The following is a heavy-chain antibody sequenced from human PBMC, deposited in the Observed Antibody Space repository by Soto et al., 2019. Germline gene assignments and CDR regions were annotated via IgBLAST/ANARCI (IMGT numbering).Heavy chain of an antibody. V-gene: IGHV4-59*01. Sequence: SETLSLTCTVSGGSIISYYWIWIRQPPGKGLEWIGYIYYSGSTNYNPSLKSRVTISVDTSKNQFSLKLSSVTAADTAVYYCARDAVTIFGVDIFDYWGQGTLVTVSS. CDR1: GGSIISYY. D-gene: IGHD3-3*01. J-gene: IGHJ4*02. CDR3: ARDAVTIFGVDIFDY. CDR2: IYYSGST.